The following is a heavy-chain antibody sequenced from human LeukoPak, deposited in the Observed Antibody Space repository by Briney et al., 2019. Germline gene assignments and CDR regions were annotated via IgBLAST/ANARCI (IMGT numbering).Heavy chain of an antibody. V-gene: IGHV4-39*07. CDR2: INHSGST. Sequence: SETLSLTCTVSGGSISSSSYYWSWIRQPPGKGLEWIGEINHSGSTNYNPSLKSRVTISVDTSKNQFSLKLSSVTAADTAVYYCARGLPDRVTIFGVVIRRGACFDYWGQGTLVTVSS. CDR1: GGSISSSSYY. D-gene: IGHD3-3*01. CDR3: ARGLPDRVTIFGVVIRRGACFDY. J-gene: IGHJ4*02.